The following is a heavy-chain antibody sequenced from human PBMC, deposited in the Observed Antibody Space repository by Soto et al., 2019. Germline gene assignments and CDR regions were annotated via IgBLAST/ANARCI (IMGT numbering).Heavy chain of an antibody. CDR2: IYYIGST. D-gene: IGHD3-10*01. V-gene: IGHV4-39*01. CDR1: GGSISSSSYY. CDR3: AGRWVGDWCFDY. J-gene: IGHJ4*01. Sequence: SETLSRTCTVSGGSISSSSYYWGWIRQPPGKGLEWIGSIYYIGSTYYNPSLKSRVTISVDPSQNQFSLKLSSVTAADTAVYYCAGRWVGDWCFDYWGHGTLVTVS.